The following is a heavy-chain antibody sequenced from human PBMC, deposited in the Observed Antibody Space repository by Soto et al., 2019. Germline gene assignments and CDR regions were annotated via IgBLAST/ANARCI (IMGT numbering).Heavy chain of an antibody. CDR1: GFTFSDYY. D-gene: IGHD2-2*01. V-gene: IGHV3-11*01. CDR2: ISSSGSTI. Sequence: QVQLVESGGGLVKPGGSLRLSCAASGFTFSDYYMSWIRQAPGKGLEWVSYISSSGSTIYYADSVKGRFTISRDNAKNSLFLQMNSLRAEDTAVYYCARDEERCDQLLCPVDYWGQGTLVTVSS. CDR3: ARDEERCDQLLCPVDY. J-gene: IGHJ4*02.